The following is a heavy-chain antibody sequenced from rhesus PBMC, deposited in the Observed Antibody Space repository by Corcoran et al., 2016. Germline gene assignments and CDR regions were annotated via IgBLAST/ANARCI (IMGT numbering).Heavy chain of an antibody. J-gene: IGHJ4*01. CDR2: ISGSGGST. CDR3: ATGNYCSGIYCYNDFDY. CDR1: GGSISSNY. V-gene: IGHV4-173*01. D-gene: IGHD2-27*01. Sequence: QVQLQESGPGLVKPSETLSLTCAVSGGSISSNYWSWNRQPPGKGLEGFGRISGSGGSTDYNPSLKSRVTISTDTSKNQFSLKLSSVTAADTAVYYCATGNYCSGIYCYNDFDYWGQGVLVTVSS.